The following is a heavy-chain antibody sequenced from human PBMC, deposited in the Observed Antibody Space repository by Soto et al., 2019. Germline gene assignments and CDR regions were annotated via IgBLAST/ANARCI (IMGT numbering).Heavy chain of an antibody. CDR3: ATYYFGSGSYYRFDD. V-gene: IGHV1-18*01. Sequence: ASVKVSCKASGYAFSFGFSWVRQAPGQGLEWMGWISASDGSTNSAQKFRGRISLTTDASTNTAYLDLLSLTSDDTAVYFCATYYFGSGSYYRFDDWGQGTLVTVSS. CDR2: ISASDGST. J-gene: IGHJ4*02. CDR1: GYAFSFG. D-gene: IGHD3-10*01.